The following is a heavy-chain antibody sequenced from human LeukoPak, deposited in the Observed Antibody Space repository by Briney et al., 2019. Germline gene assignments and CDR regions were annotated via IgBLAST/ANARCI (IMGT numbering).Heavy chain of an antibody. CDR1: GFTFSTYR. CDR3: ARGGCSGGSCYHRYYFDY. J-gene: IGHJ4*02. CDR2: ISSSSSDI. Sequence: GGSLRLSCAASGFTFSTYRMNWVRQAPGKGLEWVSSISSSSSDIYYADSVKGRFTISRDNAKNSLYLQMNSLRAEDTAVYYCARGGCSGGSCYHRYYFDYWGQGTLVTVSS. D-gene: IGHD2-15*01. V-gene: IGHV3-21*01.